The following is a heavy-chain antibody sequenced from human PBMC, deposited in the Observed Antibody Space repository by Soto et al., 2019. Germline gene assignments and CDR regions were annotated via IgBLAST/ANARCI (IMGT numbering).Heavy chain of an antibody. CDR3: ARDAPGYYYGSGSYLDY. Sequence: QVQLVESGGGVVQPGRSLRLSCAASGFTFSSYGMHGVRQAPGKGLEWVAVIWYDGSNKYYADSVKGRFTISRDNSKNTLYLQMNRLRAEDTAVYYCARDAPGYYYGSGSYLDYWGQGTLVTVSS. V-gene: IGHV3-33*01. CDR2: IWYDGSNK. CDR1: GFTFSSYG. D-gene: IGHD3-10*01. J-gene: IGHJ4*02.